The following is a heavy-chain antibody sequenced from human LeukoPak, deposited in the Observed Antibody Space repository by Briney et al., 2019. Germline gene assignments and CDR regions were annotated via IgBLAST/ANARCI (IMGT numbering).Heavy chain of an antibody. CDR3: ARLIPADSSGWYNWFDP. CDR1: GYSFTSYW. D-gene: IGHD6-19*01. Sequence: GESLKISCKGSGYSFTSYWISWVRQMPGKGLEWMGRIDPSDSYTNYSPSFRGHVTISADKSISTAYLQWSSLKASDTAMYYCARLIPADSSGWYNWFDPWGQGTLVTVSS. V-gene: IGHV5-10-1*01. J-gene: IGHJ5*02. CDR2: IDPSDSYT.